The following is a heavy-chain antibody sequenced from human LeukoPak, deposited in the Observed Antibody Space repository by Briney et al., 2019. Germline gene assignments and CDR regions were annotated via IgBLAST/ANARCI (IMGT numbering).Heavy chain of an antibody. Sequence: TGGSLRLSCAASRFTFSSYWMSWVHQAPGKGLEWVANIKQDGSEKYYVDSVKGRFTISRDNAKNSLYLQMNSLRAEDTAVYYCARDTFLGALGHDYWGQGTLVTVSS. CDR3: ARDTFLGALGHDY. CDR2: IKQDGSEK. V-gene: IGHV3-7*01. D-gene: IGHD3-16*01. CDR1: RFTFSSYW. J-gene: IGHJ4*02.